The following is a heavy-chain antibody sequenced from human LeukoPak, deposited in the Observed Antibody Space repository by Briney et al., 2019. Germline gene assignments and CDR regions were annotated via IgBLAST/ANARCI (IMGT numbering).Heavy chain of an antibody. CDR2: INHSGST. Sequence: SETLSLTCAVYGGSFSGYYWSWIRQPPGKGLEWIGEINHSGSTNYNPSLKSRVTISVDTSKNQFSPKVTSVTAADTAVYYCAGHTYARPFDFWGQGTLVTVSS. CDR3: AGHTYARPFDF. V-gene: IGHV4-34*01. D-gene: IGHD6-6*01. J-gene: IGHJ4*02. CDR1: GGSFSGYY.